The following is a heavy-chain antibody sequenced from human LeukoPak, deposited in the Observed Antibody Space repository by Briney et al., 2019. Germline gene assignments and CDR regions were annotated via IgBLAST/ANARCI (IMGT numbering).Heavy chain of an antibody. Sequence: SETLSLTCAVSGGSNSSGGYSWSWIRQPPGKGLEWIRYIYHSGSTYYNPSLKSRVTISVDRSKNQFSLKLSSVTAADTAVYYCARNIVATNARNYYYYYGMDVWGQGTTVTVSS. CDR1: GGSNSSGGYS. CDR2: IYHSGST. D-gene: IGHD5-12*01. V-gene: IGHV4-30-2*01. J-gene: IGHJ6*02. CDR3: ARNIVATNARNYYYYYGMDV.